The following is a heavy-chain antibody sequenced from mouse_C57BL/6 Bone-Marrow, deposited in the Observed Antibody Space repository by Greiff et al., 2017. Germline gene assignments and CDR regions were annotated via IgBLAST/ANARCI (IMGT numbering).Heavy chain of an antibody. Sequence: QFKLQQPGAELVKPGASVKMSCKASGYTFTSYWITWVKQRPGQGLEWIGDIYPGSGSTNYNEKFKSKATLTVDTSSSTAYMQLSSLTSEDSEVYYFAREDDGYSSWFAYWGHGTFVTVSA. CDR1: GYTFTSYW. V-gene: IGHV1-55*01. D-gene: IGHD2-3*01. CDR2: IYPGSGST. CDR3: AREDDGYSSWFAY. J-gene: IGHJ3*01.